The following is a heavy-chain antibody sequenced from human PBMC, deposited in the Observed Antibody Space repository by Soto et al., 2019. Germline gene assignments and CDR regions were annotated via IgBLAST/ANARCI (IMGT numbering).Heavy chain of an antibody. J-gene: IGHJ4*02. CDR2: IYWDDDK. CDR1: GFSLSAHGVG. V-gene: IGHV2-5*02. CDR3: AHSDYGDYFDY. Sequence: QITLKESGPTLVKPTQTLTLTCTFSGFSLSAHGVGVGWIRQPPGKALEWLALIYWDDDKRYSPSLKSRLTITNDTSKNQLVLTMTNMVPVDTATYFCAHSDYGDYFDYWGQGTLVTVSS. D-gene: IGHD4-17*01.